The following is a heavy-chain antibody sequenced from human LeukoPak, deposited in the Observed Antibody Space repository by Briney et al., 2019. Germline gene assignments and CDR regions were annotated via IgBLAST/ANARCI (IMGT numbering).Heavy chain of an antibody. CDR3: ARSRSSGWLFDY. V-gene: IGHV3-66*01. CDR2: IYSGGST. D-gene: IGHD6-19*01. J-gene: IGHJ4*02. Sequence: GRSLRLSCAASGFTVSSDYMSWVRQAPGEGLEWVSVIYSGGSTYYADSVKGRFTISRDNSKNTLYLQMNSLRAEDTAVYYCARSRSSGWLFDYWGQGTLVTVSS. CDR1: GFTVSSDY.